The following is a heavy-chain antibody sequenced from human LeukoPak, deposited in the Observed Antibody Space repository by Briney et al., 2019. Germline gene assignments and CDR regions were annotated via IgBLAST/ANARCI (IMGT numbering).Heavy chain of an antibody. V-gene: IGHV4-34*01. D-gene: IGHD3-10*01. J-gene: IGHJ5*02. CDR2: INHSGST. CDR3: AKTSRAYYYGSGSYIVWFDP. Sequence: SETLSLTCAVYGGSFSGYYWSWIRQPPGKGLEWIGEINHSGSTNYNPSLKSRVTISVDTSKNQFSLKLSPVTAADTAVYYCAKTSRAYYYGSGSYIVWFDPWGQGTLVTVSS. CDR1: GGSFSGYY.